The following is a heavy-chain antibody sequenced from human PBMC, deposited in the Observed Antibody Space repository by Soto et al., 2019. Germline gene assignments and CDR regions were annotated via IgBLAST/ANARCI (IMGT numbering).Heavy chain of an antibody. D-gene: IGHD3-3*01. CDR2: MDGHGGEK. Sequence: GGSLRLSCEAFEFRHSGYWMSWVRQAPGKGLEWVAKMDGHGGEKYYVDFVKGRFTISRDNAKNTLYLQMNSLRVEDTAVYYCARIADFWNGYPGWFDPWGQGTLVTVSS. V-gene: IGHV3-7*05. J-gene: IGHJ5*02. CDR3: ARIADFWNGYPGWFDP. CDR1: EFRHSGYW.